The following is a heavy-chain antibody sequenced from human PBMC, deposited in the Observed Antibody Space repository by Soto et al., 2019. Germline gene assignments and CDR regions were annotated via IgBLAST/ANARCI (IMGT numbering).Heavy chain of an antibody. V-gene: IGHV5-51*01. D-gene: IGHD6-13*01. CDR3: ARQWYSGYYYYGMDV. CDR1: GGSFTSYW. J-gene: IGHJ6*02. Sequence: GESLKISSKGSGGSFTSYWIGWVRQMPGKGLEWMGIIYPGDSDTRYSPSFQGQVTISADKSISTAYLQWSSLRASDTAMYYRARQWYSGYYYYGMDVWGQGTTVTVSS. CDR2: IYPGDSDT.